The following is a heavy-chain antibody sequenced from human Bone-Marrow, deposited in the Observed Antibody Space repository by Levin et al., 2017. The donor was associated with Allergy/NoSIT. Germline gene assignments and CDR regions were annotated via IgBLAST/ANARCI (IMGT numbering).Heavy chain of an antibody. CDR3: ARGLDYGDIDY. D-gene: IGHD4-17*01. CDR1: GGSFSGYY. V-gene: IGHV4-34*01. J-gene: IGHJ4*02. CDR2: INHSGST. Sequence: SETLSLTCAVYGGSFSGYYWSWIRQPPGKGLEWIGEINHSGSTNYNPSLKSRVTISVDTSKNQFSLKLSSVTAADTAVYYCARGLDYGDIDYWGQGTLVTVSS.